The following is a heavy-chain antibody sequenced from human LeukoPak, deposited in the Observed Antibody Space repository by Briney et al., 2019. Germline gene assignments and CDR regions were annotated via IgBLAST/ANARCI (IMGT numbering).Heavy chain of an antibody. CDR3: AKDQAKPGYCSGGSCYPGPN. CDR1: GLTFSSYA. D-gene: IGHD2-15*01. Sequence: GGSLRLSCAASGLTFSSYAMSWVRQAPGKGLEWVSAISGSGGSTYYADSVKGRFTISRDNSKNTLYLQMNSLRAEDTAVYYCAKDQAKPGYCSGGSCYPGPNWGQGTLVTVSS. CDR2: ISGSGGST. J-gene: IGHJ4*02. V-gene: IGHV3-23*01.